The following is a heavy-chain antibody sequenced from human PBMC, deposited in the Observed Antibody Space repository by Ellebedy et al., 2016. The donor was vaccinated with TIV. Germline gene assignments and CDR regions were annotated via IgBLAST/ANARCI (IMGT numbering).Heavy chain of an antibody. CDR3: ARVRGGYRSNWFDP. CDR2: INHSGST. V-gene: IGHV4-34*01. J-gene: IGHJ5*02. Sequence: SETLSLTCTVSGGSIRSHYWSWIRQSPGKGLEWIGEINHSGSTNYNPSLKSRVTISVETSKNQFSLKLSSVTAADTAVYYCARVRGGYRSNWFDPWGQGTLVTVSS. CDR1: GGSIRSHY. D-gene: IGHD5-18*01.